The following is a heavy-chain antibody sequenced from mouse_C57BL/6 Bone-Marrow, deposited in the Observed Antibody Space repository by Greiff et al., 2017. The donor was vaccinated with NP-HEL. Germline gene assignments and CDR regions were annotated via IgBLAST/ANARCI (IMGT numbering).Heavy chain of an antibody. J-gene: IGHJ3*01. CDR3: ARDWDVWFAY. CDR2: IDPSDSYT. CDR1: GYTFTSYW. D-gene: IGHD4-1*01. V-gene: IGHV1-69*01. Sequence: VQLQQSGAELVMPGASVKLSCKASGYTFTSYWMHWVKQRPGQGLEWIGEIDPSDSYTNYKPKFKGKSTLTVDKSSSTAYMQLSSLTSEDSAVDYCARDWDVWFAYWGQGTLVTVSA.